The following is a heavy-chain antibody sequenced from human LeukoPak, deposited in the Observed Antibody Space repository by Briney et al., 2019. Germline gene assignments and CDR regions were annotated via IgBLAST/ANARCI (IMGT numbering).Heavy chain of an antibody. CDR1: GGSMSSGGYY. CDR2: IYYSGGT. D-gene: IGHD2-15*01. CDR3: ARDVVVVAAQREYYYYYGMDV. Sequence: SQTLSLTCTVSGGSMSSGGYYWSWIRQHPGKGLEWIGYIYYSGGTYYNPSLKSRVTISVDTSKNQFSLKLSSVTAADTAVYYCARDVVVVAAQREYYYYYGMDVWGQGTTVTVSS. J-gene: IGHJ6*02. V-gene: IGHV4-31*03.